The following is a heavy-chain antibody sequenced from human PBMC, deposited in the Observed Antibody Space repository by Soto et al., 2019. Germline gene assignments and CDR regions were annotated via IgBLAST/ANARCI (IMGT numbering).Heavy chain of an antibody. D-gene: IGHD3-3*01. CDR2: ISAYNGNT. J-gene: IGHJ3*02. CDR3: ARLNGFWSGYYRDAFDI. CDR1: GYTFTSYG. V-gene: IGHV1-18*04. Sequence: GASVKVSCKASGYTFTSYGISWVRQAPGQGLEWMGWISAYNGNTNYAQKLQGRVTMTTDTSTSTAYMELRSLRSDDTAVYYCARLNGFWSGYYRDAFDIWGQGTMVTVSS.